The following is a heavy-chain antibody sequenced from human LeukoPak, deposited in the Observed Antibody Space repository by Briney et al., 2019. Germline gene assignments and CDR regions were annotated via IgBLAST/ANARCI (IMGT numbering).Heavy chain of an antibody. CDR3: ARGVLSYYFDY. CDR1: GDSVSSNTAA. D-gene: IGHD3-10*01. Sequence: SQTLSLTCAISGDSVSSNTAAWSWIRQSSSRGLEWLGRTYYRSKWYNDYAVSVKSRITINPDTSKNQFSLQLNSVTPEDTALYYCARGVLSYYFDYWGQGTLVTVSS. CDR2: TYYRSKWYN. J-gene: IGHJ4*02. V-gene: IGHV6-1*01.